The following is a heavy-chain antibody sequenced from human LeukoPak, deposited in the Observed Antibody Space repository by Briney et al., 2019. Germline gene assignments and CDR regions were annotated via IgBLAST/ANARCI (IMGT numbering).Heavy chain of an antibody. V-gene: IGHV4-39*01. CDR1: GGSISSSSYY. Sequence: SETLSLTCTVSGGSISSSSYYWGWIRQPPGKGLEWIGSIYHSGSTYYNPSLKSRVTISVDTSKNQFSLKLSSVTAADTAVYYCARRWRAIDYWGQGTLVTVSS. CDR3: ARRWRAIDY. J-gene: IGHJ4*02. D-gene: IGHD2-15*01. CDR2: IYHSGST.